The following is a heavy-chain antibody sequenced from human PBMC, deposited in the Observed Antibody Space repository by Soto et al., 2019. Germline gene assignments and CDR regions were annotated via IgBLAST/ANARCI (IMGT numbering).Heavy chain of an antibody. CDR3: ARGLPLDY. V-gene: IGHV3-64*01. Sequence: EVQLVESGGGVVQPGGSLRLSCAASEFIFTKYAMHWVRQAPGKGLEYVSSISSDGGSTYYANSVKDRFTISRDNSKNTLYLQMGSLRAEDMAVYFCARGLPLDYWGQGTLVTVSS. J-gene: IGHJ4*02. CDR2: ISSDGGST. CDR1: EFIFTKYA.